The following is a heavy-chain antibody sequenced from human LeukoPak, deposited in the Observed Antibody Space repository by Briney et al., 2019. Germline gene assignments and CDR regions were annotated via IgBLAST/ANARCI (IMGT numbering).Heavy chain of an antibody. CDR3: ARDGTPVGVDAFDI. CDR1: GFTFSTYA. V-gene: IGHV3-23*01. Sequence: GGSLRLSCAASGFTFSTYAMSWVRQAPGKGLEWVSGISGSGSSTFDADSVKGRFTISRDNSKNTLFLQMNSLRAEDTAVYYCARDGTPVGVDAFDIWGQGTMVTVSS. CDR2: ISGSGSST. D-gene: IGHD2-15*01. J-gene: IGHJ3*02.